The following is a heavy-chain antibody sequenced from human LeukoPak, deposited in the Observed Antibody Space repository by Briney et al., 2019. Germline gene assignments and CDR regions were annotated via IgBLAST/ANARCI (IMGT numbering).Heavy chain of an antibody. CDR1: GGSISSYY. J-gene: IGHJ4*02. D-gene: IGHD6-13*01. Sequence: SETLSLTCTVSGGSISSYYWSWIRQPPGKGLEYIGYIYYSGSTNYNPSLKSRLTISVDTSKNQFSLKLSSVTAADTAVYYCARVTGYRIEDYFDYWGQGTLVTVSS. CDR2: IYYSGST. V-gene: IGHV4-59*01. CDR3: ARVTGYRIEDYFDY.